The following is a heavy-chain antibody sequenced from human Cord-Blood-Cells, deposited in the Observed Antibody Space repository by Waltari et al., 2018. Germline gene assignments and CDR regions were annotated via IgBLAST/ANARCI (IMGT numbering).Heavy chain of an antibody. CDR3: ARAVSSLVHYYYYYMDV. CDR1: GGSISSYY. J-gene: IGHJ6*03. V-gene: IGHV4-59*01. Sequence: QVQLQESGPGLVKPSATLSLTCTVSGGSISSYYWSWIRQPPGKGLEGIGYIYCSGSTNYHPSLRSRHTISVGTSKNQFSLKLSAVTAADTAVYYCARAVSSLVHYYYYYMDVWGKGTTVTVSS. CDR2: IYCSGST. D-gene: IGHD6-6*01.